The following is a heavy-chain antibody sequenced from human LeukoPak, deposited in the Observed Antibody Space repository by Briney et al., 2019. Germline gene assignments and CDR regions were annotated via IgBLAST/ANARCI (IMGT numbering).Heavy chain of an antibody. CDR1: GYTLTELS. CDR3: ATDLDYGGNSGEYY. D-gene: IGHD4-23*01. CDR2: FDPEDGET. V-gene: IGHV1-24*01. J-gene: IGHJ4*02. Sequence: GASVKVSCKVPGYTLTELSMHWVRQAPGKGLEWMGGFDPEDGETIYAQKFQGRVTMTEDTSTDTAYMELSSLRSEDTAVYYCATDLDYGGNSGEYYWGQGTLVTVSS.